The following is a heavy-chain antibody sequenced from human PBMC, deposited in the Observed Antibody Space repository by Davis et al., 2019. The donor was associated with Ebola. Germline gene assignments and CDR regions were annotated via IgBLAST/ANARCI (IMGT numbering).Heavy chain of an antibody. CDR2: IYSGGST. D-gene: IGHD1-1*01. CDR1: GFTVSSNY. CDR3: ARSLGWNHAFDI. V-gene: IGHV3-53*04. Sequence: GSLKISCAASGFTVSSNYMSWVRQAPGKGLEWVSVIYSGGSTYYADSVKGRFTISRHNSKNTLYLQMNSLRAEDTAVYYCARSLGWNHAFDIWGQGTMVTVSS. J-gene: IGHJ3*02.